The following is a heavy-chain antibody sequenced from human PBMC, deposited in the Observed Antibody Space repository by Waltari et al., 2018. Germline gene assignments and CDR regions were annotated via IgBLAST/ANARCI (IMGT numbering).Heavy chain of an antibody. D-gene: IGHD3-22*01. CDR2: INWNGGSR. CDR3: ARAFDSSGALDAFDI. J-gene: IGHJ3*02. V-gene: IGHV3-20*01. CDR1: GFTFDDYG. Sequence: EVQLVESGGGVVRPGGSLRLSCAASGFTFDDYGMSWVRQAPGKGLEWVSGINWNGGSRGYADSVKGRFTISRNNAKNSLYLQMNSLRAEDTAVYHCARAFDSSGALDAFDIWGQGTMVTVSS.